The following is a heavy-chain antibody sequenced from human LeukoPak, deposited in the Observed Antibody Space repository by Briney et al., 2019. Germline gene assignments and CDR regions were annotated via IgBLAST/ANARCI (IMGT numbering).Heavy chain of an antibody. Sequence: PSETLSLTCTVSGGSISSSSYYWGWIRQPPGKGLEWIGSIYYSGSTYYNPSLKSRVTISVDTSKNQFSLRLSSVTAADTAVYYCARAPSDYSRSTYFYYMDVWGKGTTVTVSS. J-gene: IGHJ6*03. CDR1: GGSISSSSYY. CDR2: IYYSGST. CDR3: ARAPSDYSRSTYFYYMDV. D-gene: IGHD6-6*01. V-gene: IGHV4-39*07.